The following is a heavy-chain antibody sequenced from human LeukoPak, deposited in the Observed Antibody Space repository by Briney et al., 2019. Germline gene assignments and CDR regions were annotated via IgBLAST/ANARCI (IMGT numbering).Heavy chain of an antibody. J-gene: IGHJ4*02. D-gene: IGHD3-22*01. CDR1: GFTFSSYA. CDR2: ISGSGGST. V-gene: IGHV3-23*01. CDR3: ATHYYDSSGYHSPDY. Sequence: PGGSLRLSCAASGFTFSSYAMSWVRQAPGKGLEWVSAISGSGGSTYYADSVKGRLTISRDNSKNTLYLQMNSLRAEDTALYYCATHYYDSSGYHSPDYWGQGTLVTVSS.